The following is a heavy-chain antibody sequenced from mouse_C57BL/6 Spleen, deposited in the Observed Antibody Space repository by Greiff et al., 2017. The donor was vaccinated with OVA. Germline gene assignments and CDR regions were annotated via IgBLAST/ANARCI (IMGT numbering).Heavy chain of an antibody. CDR2: IYPGDGDT. V-gene: IGHV1-80*01. CDR1: GYAFSSYW. CDR3: ARYYYGNYDYFDY. D-gene: IGHD2-1*01. J-gene: IGHJ2*01. Sequence: SGAELVKPGASVKISCKASGYAFSSYWMNWVKQRPGKGLEWIGQIYPGDGDTNYNGKFKGKATLTADKSSSTAYMQLSSLTSEDSAVYFCARYYYGNYDYFDYWGQGTTLTVSS.